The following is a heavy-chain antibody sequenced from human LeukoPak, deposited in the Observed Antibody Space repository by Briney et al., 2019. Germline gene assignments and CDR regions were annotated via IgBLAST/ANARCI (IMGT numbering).Heavy chain of an antibody. V-gene: IGHV3-23*01. J-gene: IGHJ4*02. CDR1: GFTFSSYA. CDR2: ISGSGGST. CDR3: ARDRPKSGGAATFDY. Sequence: PGGSLRLSCAASGFTFSSYAMSWVRQAPGKGLEWVSAISGSGGSTYYADSVKGRFTISRDNSKNSLYLQMNSLRAEDTAVYYCARDRPKSGGAATFDYWGQGTLVTVSS. D-gene: IGHD3-10*01.